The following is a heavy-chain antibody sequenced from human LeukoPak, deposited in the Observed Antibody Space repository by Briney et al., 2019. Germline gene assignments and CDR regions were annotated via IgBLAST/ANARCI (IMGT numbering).Heavy chain of an antibody. CDR3: GRDPNGDYFGAFEF. V-gene: IGHV3-23*01. J-gene: IGHJ3*01. CDR1: VFTFSSYA. Sequence: PGGPLRLSCAASVFTFSSYAMSWVRQAAEKGLEWVSIINAGGGETYYADSVKGRFTISRDNSKNTLYLQMNSLRVEDTAVYYCGRDPNGDYFGAFEFWGQETLVTVSA. CDR2: INAGGGET. D-gene: IGHD4-17*01.